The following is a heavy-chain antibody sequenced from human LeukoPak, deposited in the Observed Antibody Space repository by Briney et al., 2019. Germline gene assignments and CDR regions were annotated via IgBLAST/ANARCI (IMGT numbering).Heavy chain of an antibody. CDR1: GGSISSYY. D-gene: IGHD3-22*01. J-gene: IGHJ6*03. Sequence: SETLSLTCTVSGGSISSYYWSWIRQPPGKGLEWIGYTYYSGSTNYNPSLKSRVTISVDTSKNQFSLKLSSVTAADTAVYYCARNPYDSSGPYYYYYMDVWGKGTTVTVSS. CDR3: ARNPYDSSGPYYYYYMDV. V-gene: IGHV4-59*01. CDR2: TYYSGST.